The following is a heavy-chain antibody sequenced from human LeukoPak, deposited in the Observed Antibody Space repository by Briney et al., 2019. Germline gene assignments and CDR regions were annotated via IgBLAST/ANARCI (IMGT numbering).Heavy chain of an antibody. CDR3: ARGHSSGWYGLFDI. J-gene: IGHJ3*02. CDR1: GGSFSGYY. D-gene: IGHD6-19*01. V-gene: IGHV4-34*01. CDR2: INHSGST. Sequence: PSETLSLTCAVYGGSFSGYYWSWIRQPPGKGLEWMGEINHSGSTNYNPSLKSRVTISVDTSKNQFSLKLSSVTVADTAVYYCARGHSSGWYGLFDIWGQGTVVTVSS.